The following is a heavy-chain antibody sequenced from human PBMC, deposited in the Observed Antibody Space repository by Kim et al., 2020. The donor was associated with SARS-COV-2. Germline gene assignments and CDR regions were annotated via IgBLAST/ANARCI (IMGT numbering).Heavy chain of an antibody. CDR3: VRRSSGWNNWVDP. V-gene: IGHV3-72*01. CDR1: GFTFSDHY. J-gene: IGHJ5*02. CDR2: VRNKARSYTT. D-gene: IGHD6-19*01. Sequence: GGSLRLSCAASGFTFSDHYMDWVRQAPGKGLEWVGRVRNKARSYTTEYAASVKGRFTISRYDSNNSLYLQMNSLKIEDTAVYYCVRRSSGWNNWVDPCG.